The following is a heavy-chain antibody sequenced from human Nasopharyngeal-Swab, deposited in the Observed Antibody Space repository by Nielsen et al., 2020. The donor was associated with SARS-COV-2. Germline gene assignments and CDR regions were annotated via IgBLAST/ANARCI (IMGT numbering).Heavy chain of an antibody. D-gene: IGHD3-10*01. V-gene: IGHV2-70*01. Sequence: WIRQPPGKALEWLALIDWDDDKYYSTSLKTRLTISKDTSKNQVVLTMTNMDPVDTATHYCARTRGYYYGSGSYSGWFDPWGQGTLVTVSS. J-gene: IGHJ5*02. CDR2: IDWDDDK. CDR3: ARTRGYYYGSGSYSGWFDP.